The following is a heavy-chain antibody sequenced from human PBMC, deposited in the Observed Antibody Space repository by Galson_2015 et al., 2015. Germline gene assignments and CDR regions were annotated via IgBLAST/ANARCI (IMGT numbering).Heavy chain of an antibody. CDR3: ARDYYGSGSPSHNPDY. CDR2: IYPGDSDT. D-gene: IGHD3-10*01. CDR1: GYSFTRYW. V-gene: IGHV5-51*01. J-gene: IGHJ4*02. Sequence: QSGAEVKKPGESLKISCTGSGYSFTRYWIGWVRQMPGKGLEWMGIIYPGDSDTRYSPSFQGQVTISADKSISTAYLQWSSLKASDTAMYYCARDYYGSGSPSHNPDYWGQGTLVTVSS.